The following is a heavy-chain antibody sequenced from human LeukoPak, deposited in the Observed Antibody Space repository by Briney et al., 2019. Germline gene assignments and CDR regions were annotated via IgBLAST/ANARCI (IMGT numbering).Heavy chain of an antibody. V-gene: IGHV3-7*03. CDR3: ARRRDSGSLQHFDY. CDR2: INQDGSEK. D-gene: IGHD1-26*01. CDR1: GFTFSSYG. Sequence: GGSLRLSCGASGFTFSSYGMHWVRQGPGKGLEWVANINQDGSEKYYVDSVKGRFTISRDNAKNSLYLQMNSLRAEDTAVYYCARRRDSGSLQHFDYWGQGTLVTVSS. J-gene: IGHJ4*02.